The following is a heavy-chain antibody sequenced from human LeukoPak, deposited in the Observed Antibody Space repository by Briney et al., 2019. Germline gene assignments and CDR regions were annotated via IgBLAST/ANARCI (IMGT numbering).Heavy chain of an antibody. D-gene: IGHD6-19*01. J-gene: IGHJ2*01. V-gene: IGHV3-74*01. CDR1: GFTFSNYW. CDR3: ARTAVASTFDRYFDL. CDR2: INSDGSST. Sequence: GGSLRLSCAASGFTFSNYWMHWVRQAPGKGLVWVSRINSDGSSTSHADSVKGRFTISRDNSKNTLYLQMNSLRAEDTAVYYCARTAVASTFDRYFDLWGRGTLATVSS.